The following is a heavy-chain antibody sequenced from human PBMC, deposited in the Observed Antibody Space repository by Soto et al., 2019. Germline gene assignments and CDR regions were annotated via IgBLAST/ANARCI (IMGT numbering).Heavy chain of an antibody. J-gene: IGHJ4*02. V-gene: IGHV4-30-2*01. CDR1: GDSISSGGYS. Sequence: SETLSLTCAVSGDSISSGGYSWCWIRQQPGKGLEWIGYINHRGSTNYNPSLKSRVTISVDTSKNQFSLKLSSVTAADTAVYYCARLYPPLRGSSWLDYWGQGTLVTVSS. CDR3: ARLYPPLRGSSWLDY. D-gene: IGHD6-13*01. CDR2: INHRGST.